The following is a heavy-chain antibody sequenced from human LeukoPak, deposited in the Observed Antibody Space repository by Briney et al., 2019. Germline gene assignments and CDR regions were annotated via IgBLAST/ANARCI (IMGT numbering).Heavy chain of an antibody. Sequence: SETLSLTCTVSRGSISSSSYYWGWIRQPPGKGLEWIGSMYYSGSTYYNPSLKSRVTISVDTSKNQFSLKLSTVTAADTAVYYCARTPQPTYYFDYWGQGTLVTVSS. J-gene: IGHJ4*02. CDR2: MYYSGST. V-gene: IGHV4-39*07. CDR3: ARTPQPTYYFDY. CDR1: RGSISSSSYY.